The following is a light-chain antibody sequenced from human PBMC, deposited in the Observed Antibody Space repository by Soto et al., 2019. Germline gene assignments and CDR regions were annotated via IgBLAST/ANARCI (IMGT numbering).Light chain of an antibody. CDR3: NPYTDSSTVV. CDR1: SSDVGGYTY. CDR2: EVS. J-gene: IGLJ2*01. Sequence: QSALTQPASVSGSPGQSITISCTGTSSDVGGYTYVSWYQHYPGKAPKLMIYEVSNRPSGVSNRFSGSKSANTASLTISGLQADDEADYYCNPYTDSSTVVFGGGTKVTVL. V-gene: IGLV2-14*01.